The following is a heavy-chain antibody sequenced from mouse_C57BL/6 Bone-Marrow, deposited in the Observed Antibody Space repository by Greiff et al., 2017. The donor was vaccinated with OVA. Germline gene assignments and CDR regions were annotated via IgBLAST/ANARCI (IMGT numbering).Heavy chain of an antibody. Sequence: EVHLVESGGGLVKPGGSLKLSCAASGFTFSSYAMSWVRQTPEKRLEWVATISDGGSYTYYPDNVKGRFTISRDNAKNNLYLQMSHLKSEDTAMYYCARDGGYYAMDYWGQGTSVTVSS. D-gene: IGHD1-1*02. CDR2: ISDGGSYT. J-gene: IGHJ4*01. CDR1: GFTFSSYA. V-gene: IGHV5-4*01. CDR3: ARDGGYYAMDY.